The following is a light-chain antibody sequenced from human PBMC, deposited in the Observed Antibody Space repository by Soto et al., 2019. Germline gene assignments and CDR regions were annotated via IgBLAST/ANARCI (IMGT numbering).Light chain of an antibody. J-gene: IGLJ2*01. CDR2: EVS. Sequence: QSALTQPPSASGSPGQSVTISCTGASSDVCGYSYVSWYQQHPGKAPKLMIYEVSKRPSGVPDRFSGSKSGNTASLTVSGLQAEDEADYYCSSYAGSNKVLFGGGTQPTVL. V-gene: IGLV2-8*01. CDR1: SSDVCGYSY. CDR3: SSYAGSNKVL.